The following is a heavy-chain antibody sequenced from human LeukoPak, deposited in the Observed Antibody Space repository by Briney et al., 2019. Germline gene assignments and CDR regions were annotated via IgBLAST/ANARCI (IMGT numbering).Heavy chain of an antibody. CDR2: ISAYNGNT. D-gene: IGHD2-2*01. J-gene: IGHJ4*02. CDR1: GYTLTSYG. Sequence: GASVKVSCKASGYTLTSYGISWVRQAPGQGLEWMGWISAYNGNTNYAQKLQGRVTMTTDTSTSTAYMELRSLRSDDTAVYYCARVGCSSTSCPSPDYWGQGTLVTVSS. V-gene: IGHV1-18*01. CDR3: ARVGCSSTSCPSPDY.